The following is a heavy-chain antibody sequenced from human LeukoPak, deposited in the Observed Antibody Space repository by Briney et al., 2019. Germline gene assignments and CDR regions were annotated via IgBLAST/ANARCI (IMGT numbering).Heavy chain of an antibody. D-gene: IGHD4-17*01. CDR1: GFTFRSYA. CDR2: ISSNGGST. Sequence: GGSLRLSCAASGFTFRSYAMHWVRQAPGNGLEYVSAISSNGGSTYYANSVKGRFTISRDNSKNTLYLQMGSLRAEDMAVYYCARDGDYGDYMNWFDPWGQGTLVTVSS. CDR3: ARDGDYGDYMNWFDP. J-gene: IGHJ5*02. V-gene: IGHV3-64*01.